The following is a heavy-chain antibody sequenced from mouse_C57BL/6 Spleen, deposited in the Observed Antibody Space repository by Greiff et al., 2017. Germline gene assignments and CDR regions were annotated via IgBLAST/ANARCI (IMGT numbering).Heavy chain of an antibody. Sequence: VKLMESGAELVRPGASVTLSCKASGYTFTDYEMHWVKQTPVHGLEWIGAIDPETGGTAYNQKFKGKAILTADKSSSTAYMELRSLTSEDSAVYYCTRTTTVVGDYWGQGTTLTVSS. J-gene: IGHJ2*01. D-gene: IGHD1-1*01. V-gene: IGHV1-15*01. CDR1: GYTFTDYE. CDR2: IDPETGGT. CDR3: TRTTTVVGDY.